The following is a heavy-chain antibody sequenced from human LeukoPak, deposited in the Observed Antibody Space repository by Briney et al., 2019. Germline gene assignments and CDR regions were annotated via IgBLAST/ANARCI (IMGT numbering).Heavy chain of an antibody. V-gene: IGHV4-59*08. CDR2: IYYSGST. J-gene: IGHJ4*02. CDR1: GCAIRSYY. CDR3: ARHYGP. Sequence: SETLSLTCTVSGCAIRSYYWSWIRQPPGKGLEWIGYIYYSGSTNYNPSLKSRVTISVDTSKNQFSLKLNSVTATDTAVYYCARHYGPWGQGTLVTVSS. D-gene: IGHD3-10*01.